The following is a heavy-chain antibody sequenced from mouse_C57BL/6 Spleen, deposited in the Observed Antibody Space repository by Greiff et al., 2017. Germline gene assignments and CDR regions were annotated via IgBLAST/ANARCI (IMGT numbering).Heavy chain of an antibody. D-gene: IGHD2-5*01. J-gene: IGHJ4*01. CDR2: INPNNGGT. V-gene: IGHV1-26*01. CDR3: ARSDSNYEAMDY. CDR1: GYTFTDYY. Sequence: VQLQQSGPELVKPGASVKISCKASGYTFTDYYMNWVKQSHGKSLEWIGDINPNNGGTSYNQKFKGKATLTVDKSSSTAYMELRSLTSEDSAVYYCARSDSNYEAMDYWGQGTSVTVSS.